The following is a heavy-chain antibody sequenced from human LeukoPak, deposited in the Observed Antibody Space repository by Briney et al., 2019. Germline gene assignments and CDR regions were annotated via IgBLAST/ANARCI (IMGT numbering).Heavy chain of an antibody. CDR1: GFTFSSYA. CDR2: ISSSSSTI. V-gene: IGHV3-48*02. CDR3: ARDFRIMITFGGVIDPDY. D-gene: IGHD3-16*02. Sequence: GGSLRLSCAASGFTFSSYAMSWVRQAPGKGLEWVSYISSSSSTIYYADSVKGRFTISRDNAKNSLYLQMNSLRDEDTAVYYCARDFRIMITFGGVIDPDYWGQGTLVTVSS. J-gene: IGHJ4*02.